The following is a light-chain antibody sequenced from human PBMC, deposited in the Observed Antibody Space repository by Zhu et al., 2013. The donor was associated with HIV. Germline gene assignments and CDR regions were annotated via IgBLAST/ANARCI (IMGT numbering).Light chain of an antibody. V-gene: IGKV3-11*01. CDR2: DAS. CDR1: QGVHSY. CDR3: QQRSDWPPKYT. Sequence: EIVMTRRLQPPCLCLQGKEPPSPAGASQGVHSYVAWYQQKTGQAPRLLIYDASKRAAGIPARFSGSASGTDFTLTISTLEPEDFAVYYCQQRSDWPPKYTFGQGPSWRSN. J-gene: IGKJ2*01.